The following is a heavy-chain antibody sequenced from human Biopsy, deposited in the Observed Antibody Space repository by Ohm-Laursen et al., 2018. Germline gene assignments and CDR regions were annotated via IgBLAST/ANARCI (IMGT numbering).Heavy chain of an antibody. CDR3: ARDRGYYSDRTVPGYFDL. V-gene: IGHV4-59*01. CDR1: GDSISSYY. Sequence: GTLSLTCTVSGDSISSYYWSWIRQPPGKGLQWIGYVYYTGSTDYNPSLQGRVTISVGTSKNHFSLRLRSVTPADTAIYYCARDRGYYSDRTVPGYFDLWGRGTLVTVSS. D-gene: IGHD3-22*01. CDR2: VYYTGST. J-gene: IGHJ2*01.